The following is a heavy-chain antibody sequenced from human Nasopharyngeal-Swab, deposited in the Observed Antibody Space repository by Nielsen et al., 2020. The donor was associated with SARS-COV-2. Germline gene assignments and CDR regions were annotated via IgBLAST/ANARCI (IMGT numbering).Heavy chain of an antibody. V-gene: IGHV4-59*08. J-gene: IGHJ4*02. Sequence: SETLSLTCTVSGDSMITNSWIWIRQPPGKGLEWIGYISYSGSTNYNPSLKSRVSFSVDTPKNQFSLKLSSVTAADTAVYYCARHVGYCSTTSCSLPDSWGQGTLVTVSS. D-gene: IGHD2-2*01. CDR2: ISYSGST. CDR1: GDSMITNS. CDR3: ARHVGYCSTTSCSLPDS.